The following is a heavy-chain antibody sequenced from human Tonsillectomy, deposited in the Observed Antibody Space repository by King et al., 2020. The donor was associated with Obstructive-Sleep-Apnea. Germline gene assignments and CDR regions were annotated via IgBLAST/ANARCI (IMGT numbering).Heavy chain of an antibody. CDR1: GGSINSYY. V-gene: IGHV4-59*01. CDR3: ARDRVGRDGYNRFDY. J-gene: IGHJ4*02. CDR2: IAYSGST. D-gene: IGHD5-24*01. Sequence: VQLQESGPGLVKPSETLSLTFTVSGGSINSYYWSWIRQTQGKGLEWIGYIAYSGSTNYNPSLKSRVTISVDTSKNQFSLKLSSVTAADTAVYYCARDRVGRDGYNRFDYWGQGTLVTVSS.